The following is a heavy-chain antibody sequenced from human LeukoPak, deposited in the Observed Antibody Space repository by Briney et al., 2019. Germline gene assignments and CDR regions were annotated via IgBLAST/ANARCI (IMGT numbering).Heavy chain of an antibody. Sequence: GGSLRLSCAASGFTFSSHDMHWVRQAPGKGLEWVAIISYDGGKKDYADSVKGRFTISRDNSKNTLYLQMDSLRTEDTAVYYCAGTRINAFDIWGQGTMVTVSS. J-gene: IGHJ3*02. CDR3: AGTRINAFDI. CDR2: ISYDGGKK. V-gene: IGHV3-30*03. CDR1: GFTFSSHD. D-gene: IGHD1-14*01.